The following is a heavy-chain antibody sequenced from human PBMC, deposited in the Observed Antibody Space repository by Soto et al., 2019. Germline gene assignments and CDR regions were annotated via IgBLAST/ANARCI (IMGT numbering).Heavy chain of an antibody. J-gene: IGHJ4*02. CDR3: ATSQKGYNWNYFDH. V-gene: IGHV4-39*01. Sequence: PSETLSLTCAVSGGSISGSYYYWAWLRQSLGKGPEWIGSVFYTGFTSYNPSLESRVSVSVDTSKSQFSLKLSAVTAADTAVYYCATSQKGYNWNYFDHWGQGALVTVSS. CDR1: GGSISGSYYY. CDR2: VFYTGFT. D-gene: IGHD1-20*01.